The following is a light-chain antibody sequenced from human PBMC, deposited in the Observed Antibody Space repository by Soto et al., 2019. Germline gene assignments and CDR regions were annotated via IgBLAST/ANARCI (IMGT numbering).Light chain of an antibody. Sequence: QSVLTQPASVSGSPGQTITISCTGTSSDVGGYDYVSWHQQHPGKAPKLMIYDVSKRPSGVSNRFSGSKSGNTASLTISGLQDEDEADYYCSSKRGSTGVFGTGTKVTVL. J-gene: IGLJ1*01. CDR1: SSDVGGYDY. V-gene: IGLV2-14*01. CDR3: SSKRGSTGV. CDR2: DVS.